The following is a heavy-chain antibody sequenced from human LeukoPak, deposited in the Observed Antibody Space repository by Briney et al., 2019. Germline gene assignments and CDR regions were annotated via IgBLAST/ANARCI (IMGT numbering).Heavy chain of an antibody. CDR2: ISYDGSNK. D-gene: IGHD3-22*01. CDR1: GFTFSSYG. Sequence: PGGSLRLSCAASGFTFSSYGMHWVRQAPGKGLEWVAVISYDGSNKYYADSVKGRFTISRDNSKNTLYLQMNSLRAEDTAVYYCAKDADSSGLDYWGRGTLVTVSS. V-gene: IGHV3-30*18. J-gene: IGHJ4*02. CDR3: AKDADSSGLDY.